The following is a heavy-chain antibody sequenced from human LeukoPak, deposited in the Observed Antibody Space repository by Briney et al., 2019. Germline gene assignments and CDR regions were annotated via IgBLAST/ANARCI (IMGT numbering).Heavy chain of an antibody. CDR2: ISAYNGNT. J-gene: IGHJ3*02. CDR3: ARGNFDWLLLGAFDI. V-gene: IGHV1-18*04. Sequence: ASVKVSCKASGYTFTSYGISWVRQAPGQGLEWRGWISAYNGNTNYAQKLQGRVTMTTDTSTSTAYMELRSLRSDDTAVYYCARGNFDWLLLGAFDIWGQGTMVTVSS. D-gene: IGHD3-9*01. CDR1: GYTFTSYG.